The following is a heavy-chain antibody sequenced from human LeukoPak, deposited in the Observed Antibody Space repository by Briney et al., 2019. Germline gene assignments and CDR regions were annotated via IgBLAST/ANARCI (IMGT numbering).Heavy chain of an antibody. Sequence: PGGSLRLSCAASGFTFSGYAMSWVRQAPGKGLEWVSAISGSGGSTYYADSVKGRFTISRDNSKNTLYLQMNSLRAEDTAVYYCATDLPSTMVRRARPLDYWGQGTLVTVSS. CDR2: ISGSGGST. D-gene: IGHD3-10*01. J-gene: IGHJ4*02. CDR1: GFTFSGYA. V-gene: IGHV3-23*01. CDR3: ATDLPSTMVRRARPLDY.